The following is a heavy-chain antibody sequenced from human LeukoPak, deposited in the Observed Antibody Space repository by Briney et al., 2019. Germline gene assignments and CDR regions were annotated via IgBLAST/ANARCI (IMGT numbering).Heavy chain of an antibody. V-gene: IGHV4-34*01. CDR1: GGSFSGYY. CDR2: INHSGST. D-gene: IGHD6-19*01. J-gene: IGHJ4*02. CDR3: ASGGWYRGY. Sequence: TASETLSLTCAVYGGSFSGYYWTWIRQPPGKGLEWIGEINHSGSTNYNPSLKSRVTISVDTSKNQFSLKLTSVTAADTAVYYCASGGWYRGYWGQGTLVTVSS.